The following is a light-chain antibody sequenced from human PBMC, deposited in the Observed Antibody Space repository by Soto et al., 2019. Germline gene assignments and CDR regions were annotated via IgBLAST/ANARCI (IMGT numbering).Light chain of an antibody. V-gene: IGKV3-11*01. Sequence: EIVLTQSPVTLSLSPGERATLSCRASQSVSSYLAWYQQKPGQAPRLLIYYASKRVTGIPARFSGRGSVTDFTLTISSLEPEDFAVYYCQQSSNWPWTFGQGTKVEIK. CDR2: YAS. CDR1: QSVSSY. CDR3: QQSSNWPWT. J-gene: IGKJ1*01.